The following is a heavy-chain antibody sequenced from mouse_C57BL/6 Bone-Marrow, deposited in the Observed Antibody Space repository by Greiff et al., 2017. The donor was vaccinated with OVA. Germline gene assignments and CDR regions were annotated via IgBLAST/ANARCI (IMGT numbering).Heavy chain of an antibody. D-gene: IGHD1-1*01. Sequence: EVQLKESGAELVRPGASVKLSCTASGFNIKDDYMHWVKQRPEQGLEWIGWIDPENGDTEYASKLQGKATITADKSSNTDYLQLSSLTSEDTAVYYCTTLAASSYTYAMDYWGQGTSVTVSS. CDR3: TTLAASSYTYAMDY. J-gene: IGHJ4*01. CDR2: IDPENGDT. V-gene: IGHV14-4*01. CDR1: GFNIKDDY.